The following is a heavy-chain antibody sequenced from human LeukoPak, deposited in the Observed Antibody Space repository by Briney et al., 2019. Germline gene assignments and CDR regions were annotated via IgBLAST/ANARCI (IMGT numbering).Heavy chain of an antibody. V-gene: IGHV4-39*07. Sequence: SETLSLTCTVSGGSISTSIYYWGWIRQPPGQGLEWIGSIYHNGNTFYNPSLKSRITISVDTSKNQLSLKLSSVTAADTAVYYCARDLRLSPYSGGWPLDYWGQGTLVTVSS. CDR1: GGSISTSIYY. D-gene: IGHD6-19*01. CDR3: ARDLRLSPYSGGWPLDY. J-gene: IGHJ4*02. CDR2: IYHNGNT.